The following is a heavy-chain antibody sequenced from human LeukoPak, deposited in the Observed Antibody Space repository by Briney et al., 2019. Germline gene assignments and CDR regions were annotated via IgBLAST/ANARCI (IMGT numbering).Heavy chain of an antibody. D-gene: IGHD3-10*01. CDR2: INSDGSST. V-gene: IGHV3-74*01. Sequence: PGGSLRLSCAASGFTFSSYWMHWVRQAPGKGLVWVSRINSDGSSTSYADSVKGRFTISRDNAKNTLYLQMNSLRAEDTAVYYCAKLPSGYYGSGSYYKAWIDYWGQGTLVTVSS. J-gene: IGHJ4*02. CDR3: AKLPSGYYGSGSYYKAWIDY. CDR1: GFTFSSYW.